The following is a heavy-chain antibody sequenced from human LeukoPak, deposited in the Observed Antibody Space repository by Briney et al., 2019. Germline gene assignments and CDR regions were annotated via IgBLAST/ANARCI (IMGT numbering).Heavy chain of an antibody. J-gene: IGHJ4*02. D-gene: IGHD5-12*01. V-gene: IGHV3-7*01. Sequence: GGALRLSCAASVLTFSHYWMTWVGQAPGRGLDGVAQINQDGSEEYYMDSVKARFTISRDNAKNSVFLQMNSLRAEDTAVYYCVRDGGVSGYDLLDYWGQGTLVTVSS. CDR3: VRDGGVSGYDLLDY. CDR2: INQDGSEE. CDR1: VLTFSHYW.